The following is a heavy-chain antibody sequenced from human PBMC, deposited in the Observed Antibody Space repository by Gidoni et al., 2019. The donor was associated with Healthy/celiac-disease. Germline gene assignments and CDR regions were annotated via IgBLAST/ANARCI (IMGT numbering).Heavy chain of an antibody. V-gene: IGHV3-48*02. CDR1: GFTFSSYS. J-gene: IGHJ4*02. Sequence: EVQLVESGGGLVQPGGSLRLSCAASGFTFSSYSMNWVRQAPGKGLEWVSYISSSSSTIYYADSVKGRFTISRDNAKNSLYLQMNSLRDEDTAVYYCARDSADGFLGGFDYWGQGTLVTVSS. CDR2: ISSSSSTI. CDR3: ARDSADGFLGGFDY. D-gene: IGHD1-26*01.